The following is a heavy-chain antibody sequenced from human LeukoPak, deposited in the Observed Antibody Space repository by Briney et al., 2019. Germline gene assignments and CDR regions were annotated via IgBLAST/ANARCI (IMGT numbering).Heavy chain of an antibody. Sequence: PGGSLRLSCAASGFTFSSYGMHWVRQAPGKGLEWVAFIRYDGSNKYYADSVKGRFTISRDNAKNSLYLQMNSLRAEDTAVYYCARVRRDWGSYRYSDYWGQGTLVTVSS. CDR3: ARVRRDWGSYRYSDY. V-gene: IGHV3-30*02. CDR1: GFTFSSYG. D-gene: IGHD3-16*02. J-gene: IGHJ4*02. CDR2: IRYDGSNK.